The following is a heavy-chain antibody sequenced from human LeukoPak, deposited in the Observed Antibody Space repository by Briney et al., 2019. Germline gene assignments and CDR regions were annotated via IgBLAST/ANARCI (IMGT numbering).Heavy chain of an antibody. J-gene: IGHJ5*02. V-gene: IGHV4-59*01. CDR3: ARVVGDCSSTSCRGNNWFDP. Sequence: PSETLSLTCTVSGGSISSYYWSWIRQPPGKGLEWIGYIYYSGSTNYNPSLTSRVTISVDTSKNQFSLKLSSVTAADTAVYYCARVVGDCSSTSCRGNNWFDPWGQGTLVTVSS. D-gene: IGHD2-2*01. CDR1: GGSISSYY. CDR2: IYYSGST.